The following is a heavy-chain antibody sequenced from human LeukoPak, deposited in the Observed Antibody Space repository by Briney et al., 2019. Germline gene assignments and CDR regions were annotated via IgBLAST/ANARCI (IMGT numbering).Heavy chain of an antibody. CDR1: GFTFSSYS. CDR2: IGSSSRYI. Sequence: GGSLRLSCTASGFTFSSYSMNWVRQAPGKGLEWVSSIGSSSRYIYYADSVKGRFTISRDNDKNSLYLQMNSLRAEDTAVYYCARDLTTSSTAYFHHWGQGTLVTVSS. CDR3: ARDLTTSSTAYFHH. J-gene: IGHJ1*01. D-gene: IGHD6-6*01. V-gene: IGHV3-21*01.